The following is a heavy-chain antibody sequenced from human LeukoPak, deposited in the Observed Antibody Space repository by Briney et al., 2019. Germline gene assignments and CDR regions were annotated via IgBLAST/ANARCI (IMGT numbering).Heavy chain of an antibody. J-gene: IGHJ4*02. Sequence: SETLSLTCTVSGYSISNGYYWGWIRQPPGKGLECIGSIYHNGNSYYNPSLKSRVTILVDTSKNQFSLKLNSVTAADTAVYYCARGPGYSYGYIYWGQGTLVTVSS. CDR2: IYHNGNS. CDR1: GYSISNGYY. V-gene: IGHV4-38-2*02. D-gene: IGHD5-18*01. CDR3: ARGPGYSYGYIY.